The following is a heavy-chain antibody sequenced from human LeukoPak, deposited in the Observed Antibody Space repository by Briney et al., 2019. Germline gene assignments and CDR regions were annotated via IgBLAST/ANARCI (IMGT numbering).Heavy chain of an antibody. J-gene: IGHJ6*03. D-gene: IGHD5-24*01. CDR2: IYHSGST. CDR1: GYSISSGYY. V-gene: IGHV4-38-2*02. CDR3: ARLSRDGPPTSYYYYYYMDV. Sequence: PSETLSLTCTDSGYSISSGYYWGWIRQPPGKGLEWIGSIYHSGSTYYNPSLKSRVTISVDTSKNQFSLKLSSVTAADTAVYYCARLSRDGPPTSYYYYYYMDVWGKGTMVTVSS.